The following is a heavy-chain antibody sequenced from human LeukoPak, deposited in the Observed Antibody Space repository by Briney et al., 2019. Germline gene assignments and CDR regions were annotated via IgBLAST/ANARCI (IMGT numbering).Heavy chain of an antibody. V-gene: IGHV3-43*01. CDR3: AKNWGYFDY. Sequence: GGSLRLSCAASGFTFYDYTMHWVRQAPGKGLEWVSLIIWAGGSTYYADSVKGRFTISRDSSKNSLYLQMNSLRAEDTAVYYCAKNWGYFDYWGQGILVTVSS. D-gene: IGHD7-27*01. CDR1: GFTFYDYT. CDR2: IIWAGGST. J-gene: IGHJ4*02.